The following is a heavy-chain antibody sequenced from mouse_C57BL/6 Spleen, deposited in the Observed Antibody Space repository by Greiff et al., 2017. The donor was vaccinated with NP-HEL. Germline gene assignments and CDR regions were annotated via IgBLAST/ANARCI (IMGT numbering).Heavy chain of an antibody. CDR1: GYTFTSYW. Sequence: QVQLQQSGAELAQPGASVKLSCKASGYTFTSYWMHWVKQRPGQGLEWIGYINPSSGYPKYNQKFKDKATLTADKSSITAYMQLSSLTYEDSAVYYCARPDGYYGAMDYWGQGTSVTVSS. J-gene: IGHJ4*01. V-gene: IGHV1-7*01. D-gene: IGHD2-3*01. CDR2: INPSSGYP. CDR3: ARPDGYYGAMDY.